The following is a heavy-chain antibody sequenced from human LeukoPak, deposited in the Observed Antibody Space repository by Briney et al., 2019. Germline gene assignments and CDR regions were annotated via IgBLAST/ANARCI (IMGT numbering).Heavy chain of an antibody. V-gene: IGHV4-34*01. Sequence: SETLSLTCAVYGGSFSGYYWSWIRQPPGKGLEWIGQINHSGSTNYNPSLKSRVTISVETSKNQFSLKLSSVTAADTAVYYCARGRYRFDPWGQGTLVTVSS. CDR3: ARGRYRFDP. D-gene: IGHD5-18*01. J-gene: IGHJ5*02. CDR1: GGSFSGYY. CDR2: INHSGST.